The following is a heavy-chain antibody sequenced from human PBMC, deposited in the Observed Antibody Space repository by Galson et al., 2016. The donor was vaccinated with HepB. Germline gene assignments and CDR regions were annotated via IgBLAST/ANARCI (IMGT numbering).Heavy chain of an antibody. CDR1: GFTVSNNY. D-gene: IGHD3-10*01. J-gene: IGHJ6*02. V-gene: IGHV3-53*01. Sequence: LRLSCAASGFTVSNNYMNWVRQAPGKGLECVSTIYSAGDTYYADSVKGRFLISRDNSKNTLYLQMNSLKAEDTAVYYCAREGDSGTSHHYYYGMDVWGQGTTVTVSS. CDR2: IYSAGDT. CDR3: AREGDSGTSHHYYYGMDV.